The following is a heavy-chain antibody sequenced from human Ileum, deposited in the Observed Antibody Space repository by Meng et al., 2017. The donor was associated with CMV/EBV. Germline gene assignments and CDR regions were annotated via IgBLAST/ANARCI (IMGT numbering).Heavy chain of an antibody. CDR1: GFTVSIGH. V-gene: IGHV3-53*01. J-gene: IGHJ4*02. CDR2: ICNDDNT. CDR3: VVGYDSRKVAY. D-gene: IGHD3-22*01. Sequence: GGSLRLSCVASGFTVSIGHMNWVRQAPGNGLEWVSVICNDDNTDYADSVKGRFTISRDNSRNTLYLQMNSLRAEDTAVYYCVVGYDSRKVAYWGQGTLVTVSS.